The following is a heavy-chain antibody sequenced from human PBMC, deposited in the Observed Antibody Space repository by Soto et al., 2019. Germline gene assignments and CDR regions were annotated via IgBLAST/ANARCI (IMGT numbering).Heavy chain of an antibody. CDR2: ISYSRST. V-gene: IGHV4-31*03. CDR3: ASTEIDCSSTSCYEPYFQH. Sequence: TLSLTCTVSGGSISRGGYYWSWIRQHPGKGLGWSGYISYSRSTYYNPSLKSRVTISVDTSKNQFSLKLSSVTAADTAVYYCASTEIDCSSTSCYEPYFQHWGQGTLVTVSS. J-gene: IGHJ1*01. D-gene: IGHD2-2*01. CDR1: GGSISRGGYY.